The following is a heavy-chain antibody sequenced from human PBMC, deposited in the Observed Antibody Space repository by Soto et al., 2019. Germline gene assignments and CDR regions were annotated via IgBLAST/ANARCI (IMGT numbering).Heavy chain of an antibody. CDR3: ARDRPAGDDNVNCFDL. CDR1: GFSISRSA. J-gene: IGHJ5*01. CDR2: IAYDGSSK. Sequence: QVQLVESGGGVVQPGRSLRLSCAASGFSISRSAMHWVRQAPGKGLEWVAVIAYDGSSKWYAVSAEGRFTISRDNSKNTLYLDMSRLRDEDRAIYFGARDRPAGDDNVNCFDLWGQGTLVTVSS. D-gene: IGHD3-16*01. V-gene: IGHV3-30-3*01.